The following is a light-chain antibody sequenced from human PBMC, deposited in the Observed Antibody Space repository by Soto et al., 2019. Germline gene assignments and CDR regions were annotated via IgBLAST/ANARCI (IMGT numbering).Light chain of an antibody. CDR2: EGS. CDR3: CSYAGSTTPVV. Sequence: QSVLTQPASVSGSPGQSITFSCTGTSSDVGSYNLVSWYQQHPGKAPKLMIYEGSKRPSGVSNRFSGSKSGNTASLTISGLQAQDEADYYFCSYAGSTTPVVFGGGTKLTVL. V-gene: IGLV2-23*01. J-gene: IGLJ2*01. CDR1: SSDVGSYNL.